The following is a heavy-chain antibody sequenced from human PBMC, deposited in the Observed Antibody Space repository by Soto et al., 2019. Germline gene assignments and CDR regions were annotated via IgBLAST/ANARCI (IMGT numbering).Heavy chain of an antibody. J-gene: IGHJ4*02. CDR3: ARQNPYSSGSYYFDF. D-gene: IGHD6-19*01. V-gene: IGHV4-31*03. Sequence: SETLSLTCTGSGVSIRSGGYYWSWIRQHPGKGLEWIGYIYYNGSPYYNPSLKSRVTISVDPSKDRFSLDLNSVTAADTAVYYCARQNPYSSGSYYFDFWGQGALVTVSS. CDR2: IYYNGSP. CDR1: GVSIRSGGYY.